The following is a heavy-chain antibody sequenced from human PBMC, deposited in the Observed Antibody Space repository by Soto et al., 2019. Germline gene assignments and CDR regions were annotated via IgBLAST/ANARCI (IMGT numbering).Heavy chain of an antibody. CDR1: GFTFSNAW. J-gene: IGHJ4*02. CDR2: IKSKTDGGTT. Sequence: GGSLRLSCAASGFTFSNAWMSWVRQAPGKGLEWVGRIKSKTDGGTTDYAAPVKGRFTISSDDSKNTLYLQMNSLKTEDTAVYYCTTDQGYFDWLADYWGQGTLVTVSS. V-gene: IGHV3-15*01. CDR3: TTDQGYFDWLADY. D-gene: IGHD3-9*01.